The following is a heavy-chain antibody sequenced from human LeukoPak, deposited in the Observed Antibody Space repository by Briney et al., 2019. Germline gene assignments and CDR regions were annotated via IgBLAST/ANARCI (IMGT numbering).Heavy chain of an antibody. CDR1: GGTFSSYA. J-gene: IGHJ3*02. D-gene: IGHD2-2*01. Sequence: SVKVSCKASGGTFSSYAMSWVRQAPAQGLEWMGGIIPIFGTANYAQKFQGRVTITTDESTSTAYMELSSLRSEDTAVYYCARSNQLPRAFDIWGQGTMLTVSS. CDR2: IIPIFGTA. V-gene: IGHV1-69*05. CDR3: ARSNQLPRAFDI.